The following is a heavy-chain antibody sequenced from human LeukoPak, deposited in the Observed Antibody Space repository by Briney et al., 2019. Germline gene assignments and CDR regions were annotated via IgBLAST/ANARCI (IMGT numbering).Heavy chain of an antibody. D-gene: IGHD3-10*01. CDR2: FYYSGST. CDR1: GGYITNNY. Sequence: SETLSLTCTISGGYITNNYWSWIRQPPGKGLEWIGYFYYSGSTNYNPSLKSRVTISVDTSKNQFSLKLSSVTAADTAVYYCARETYYYGSGSYYTHFDYWGQGTLVTVSS. V-gene: IGHV4-59*01. J-gene: IGHJ4*02. CDR3: ARETYYYGSGSYYTHFDY.